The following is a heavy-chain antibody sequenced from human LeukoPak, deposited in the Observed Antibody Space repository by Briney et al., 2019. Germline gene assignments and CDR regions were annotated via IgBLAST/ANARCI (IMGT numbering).Heavy chain of an antibody. CDR1: GGSISSGSYY. D-gene: IGHD3-22*01. V-gene: IGHV4-61*02. CDR3: ARGLLRPRAFDI. J-gene: IGHJ3*02. Sequence: QPSETLSLTCTVSGGSISSGSYYWSWIRQPAGKGLEWIGRIYTSGSTNYNPSLKSRVTISVDTSKNQFSLKLSSVTAADTAVYYCARGLLRPRAFDIWGQGTMVTVSS. CDR2: IYTSGST.